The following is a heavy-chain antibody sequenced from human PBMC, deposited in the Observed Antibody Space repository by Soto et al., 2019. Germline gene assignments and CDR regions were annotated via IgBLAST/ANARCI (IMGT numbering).Heavy chain of an antibody. CDR2: IYYSGST. V-gene: IGHV4-59*01. CDR3: ASDRSSGWDPGYGMDV. Sequence: SETLSLTCTVSGCSISTYYWSWIRQPPGKGLEWIGYIYYSGSTSYNPSLKSRVTISVDTSKNQFSLKLRSVTAADTAVYYCASDRSSGWDPGYGMDVWGQGTTVTVSS. J-gene: IGHJ6*02. CDR1: GCSISTYY. D-gene: IGHD6-19*01.